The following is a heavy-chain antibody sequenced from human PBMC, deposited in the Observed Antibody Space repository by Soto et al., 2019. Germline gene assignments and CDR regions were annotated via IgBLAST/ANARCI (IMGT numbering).Heavy chain of an antibody. J-gene: IGHJ4*02. CDR2: IWTDGSYE. CDR1: GFTFSRYG. CDR3: ARAGHDSSGYYYGGLDY. D-gene: IGHD3-22*01. V-gene: IGHV3-33*01. Sequence: QVQLVESGGGVAQPGGSLRLSCAASGFTFSRYGMHWVRQAPGKGLEGVAVIWTDGSYEYYADSVMGRFTISRDNSKNTLYLQMNSLRAEDTAVYYCARAGHDSSGYYYGGLDYWGPGTLVTVSS.